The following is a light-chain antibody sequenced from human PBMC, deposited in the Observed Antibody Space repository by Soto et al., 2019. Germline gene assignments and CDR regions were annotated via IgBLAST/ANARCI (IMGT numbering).Light chain of an antibody. V-gene: IGLV2-14*01. CDR1: SSDVGGYNY. J-gene: IGLJ2*01. CDR2: DVS. CDR3: RSYTPSGSLV. Sequence: QSALTQPASVSGSPGQSITISCTGTSSDVGGYNYVSWYQQHPGKAPKLMIYDVSNRPSGVSNRFSGSKSGNTASLTISGLQAEDEADYYGRSYTPSGSLVFGGGTKLTVL.